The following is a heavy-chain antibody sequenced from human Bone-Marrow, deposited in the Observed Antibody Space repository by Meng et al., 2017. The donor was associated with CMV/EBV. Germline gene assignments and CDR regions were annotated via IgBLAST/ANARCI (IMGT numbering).Heavy chain of an antibody. CDR3: ASWGYWYYYDSSGYYYDY. J-gene: IGHJ4*02. CDR2: IYYSGST. V-gene: IGHV4-39*07. Sequence: GSLRLSCTVSGGSISSSSYYWGWIRQPPGEGLEWIGSIYYSGSTYYNPSLKSRVTILVDTYKNQLSLKLSSVTAADTAVYYCASWGYWYYYDSSGYYYDYWGQGKLVNVPS. CDR1: GGSISSSSYY. D-gene: IGHD3-22*01.